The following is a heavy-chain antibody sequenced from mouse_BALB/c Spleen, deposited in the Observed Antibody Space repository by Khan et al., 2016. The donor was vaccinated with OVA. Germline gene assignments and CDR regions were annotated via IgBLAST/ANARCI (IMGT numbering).Heavy chain of an antibody. CDR2: ISYSGNT. Sequence: EVKLLESGPSLVKPSQTLSLTCSVTGDSITSGYWNWIRKFPGNKLEYMGYISYSGNTYYNPSLKSRISITRDTSKNQNYLQLNSVTTEDTATYXCACGLRGFAYWGQGTLVTVSA. D-gene: IGHD1-1*01. CDR1: GDSITSGY. CDR3: ACGLRGFAY. J-gene: IGHJ3*01. V-gene: IGHV3-8*02.